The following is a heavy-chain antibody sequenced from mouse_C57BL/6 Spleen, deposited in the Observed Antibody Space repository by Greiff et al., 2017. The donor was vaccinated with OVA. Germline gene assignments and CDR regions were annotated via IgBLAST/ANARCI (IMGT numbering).Heavy chain of an antibody. Sequence: VQLQQSGPELVKPGASVKISCKASGYSFTDYNMNWVKQSTGKSLEWIGVINPSYGTTSYNQKFKGKATLTGDQSYSTAYLQLNSLTSEDSAVYYSERDGCSGGFAYWGQGTLVTVSA. V-gene: IGHV1-39*01. CDR1: GYSFTDYN. J-gene: IGHJ3*01. D-gene: IGHD2-3*01. CDR2: INPSYGTT. CDR3: ERDGCSGGFAY.